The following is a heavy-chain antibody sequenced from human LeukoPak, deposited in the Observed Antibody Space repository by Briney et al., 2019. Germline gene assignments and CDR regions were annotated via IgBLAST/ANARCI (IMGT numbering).Heavy chain of an antibody. D-gene: IGHD4-17*01. CDR1: GGSFSGYY. CDR3: ARDPATVTKGLDS. Sequence: SETLSLTCVVYGGSFSGYYWSWIRQPPGKGLEWIGEINHSGSTNYNPSLKSRVTISVDTSKNQFSLRLSSVTAADTAVYYCARDPATVTKGLDSWGQGTMVTVSS. V-gene: IGHV4-34*01. J-gene: IGHJ3*02. CDR2: INHSGST.